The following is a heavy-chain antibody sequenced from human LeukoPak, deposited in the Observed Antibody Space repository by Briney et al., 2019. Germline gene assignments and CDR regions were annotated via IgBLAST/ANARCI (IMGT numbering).Heavy chain of an antibody. J-gene: IGHJ4*02. CDR3: AKDIPHVAGTSSGFDY. CDR1: GFTFSNYG. D-gene: IGHD6-19*01. CDR2: ISGSGTST. Sequence: GGTLRLSCAASGFTFSNYGMSWVRQAPGKGLEWVSAISGSGTSTYYADSVKGRFTISRDNSKNTLYLQMNSLRAEDTAVYYCAKDIPHVAGTSSGFDYWGQGTLVTVSS. V-gene: IGHV3-23*01.